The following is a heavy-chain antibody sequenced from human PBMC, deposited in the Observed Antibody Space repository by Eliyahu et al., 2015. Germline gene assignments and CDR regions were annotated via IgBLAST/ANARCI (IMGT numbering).Heavy chain of an antibody. V-gene: IGHV4-34*01. CDR1: GGSFSGYY. CDR3: ARESGNYGDSNWFDP. D-gene: IGHD4-17*01. Sequence: QVQLQQWGAGLLKPSETLSLTCAVYGGSFSGYYWSWIRQPPGKGLEWIGEINHSGSTNYNPSLKSRVTISVDTSKNQFSLKLSSVTAADTAVYYCARESGNYGDSNWFDPWGQGTLVTVSS. CDR2: INHSGST. J-gene: IGHJ5*02.